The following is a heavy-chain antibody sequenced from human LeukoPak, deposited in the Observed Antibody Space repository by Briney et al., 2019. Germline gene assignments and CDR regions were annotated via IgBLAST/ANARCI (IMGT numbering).Heavy chain of an antibody. D-gene: IGHD2-2*01. CDR1: GFTFSSYW. Sequence: GGSLRLSCAASGFTFSSYWMSWVRQAPGKGLEGVANIKQDGSEKYYVDSVKGRFTISRDNAQNSLYMQMNSLRAEDTAVYYCASFGEYQLYYYYMDVWGKGTTVTVSS. V-gene: IGHV3-7*01. CDR2: IKQDGSEK. J-gene: IGHJ6*03. CDR3: ASFGEYQLYYYYMDV.